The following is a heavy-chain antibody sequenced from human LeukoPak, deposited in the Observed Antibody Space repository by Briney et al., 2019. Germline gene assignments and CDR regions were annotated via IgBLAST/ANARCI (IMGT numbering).Heavy chain of an antibody. V-gene: IGHV3-33*01. CDR1: GFIFSKYA. CDR2: IWKDGSDE. CDR3: AFEIGRSQGAFDI. J-gene: IGHJ3*02. D-gene: IGHD1-26*01. Sequence: GGSLRLSCAASGFIFSKYAMHWVPQTPGKGLEWVAAIWKDGSDENYADSVKGRFTISSDNSKNTLYLQMNSLRAEDTAVYYCAFEIGRSQGAFDIWGQGTMITVSS.